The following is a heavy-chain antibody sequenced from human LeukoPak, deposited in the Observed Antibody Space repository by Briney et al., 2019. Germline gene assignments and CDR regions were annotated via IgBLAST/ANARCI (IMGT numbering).Heavy chain of an antibody. D-gene: IGHD3-22*01. CDR2: IKQDGSEK. V-gene: IGHV3-7*01. Sequence: PGGSLRLSCAASGFTFSSYWMSWVRQAPGKGLEWVANIKQDGSEKYYVDSVKGRFTISRDNAKNSLYLQMNSLRAEDTAVYYCARDWGSSSYYLGYFQHWGQGTLVTVSS. J-gene: IGHJ1*01. CDR1: GFTFSSYW. CDR3: ARDWGSSSYYLGYFQH.